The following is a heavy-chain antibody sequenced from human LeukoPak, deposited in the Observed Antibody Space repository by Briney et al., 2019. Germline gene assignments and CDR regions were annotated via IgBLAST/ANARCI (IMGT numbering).Heavy chain of an antibody. D-gene: IGHD3-3*01. V-gene: IGHV3-21*01. CDR1: GFTFSSYS. Sequence: GGSLRLSCAASGFTFSSYSMNWVRQAPGKGLEWVSSISSSSSYIYYADSVKGRFTISRDNAKNSLYLQMNSLRAEDTAAYYCARGRGPIFGVVINMDVWGKGTTVTVSS. J-gene: IGHJ6*03. CDR3: ARGRGPIFGVVINMDV. CDR2: ISSSSSYI.